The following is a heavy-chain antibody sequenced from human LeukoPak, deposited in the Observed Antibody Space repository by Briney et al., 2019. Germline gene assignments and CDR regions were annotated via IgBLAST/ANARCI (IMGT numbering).Heavy chain of an antibody. J-gene: IGHJ4*02. CDR3: AKVEETYYYDSSGYYSY. D-gene: IGHD3-22*01. V-gene: IGHV3-23*01. CDR1: GFSFSSYA. CDR2: ISGSGGST. Sequence: GGSLRLSCAASGFSFSSYAMSWVRQAPGKGLEWVSAISGSGGSTYYADSVKGQFTISRDNSKNTLYLQMNSLRAEDTAVYYCAKVEETYYYDSSGYYSYWGQGTLVTVSS.